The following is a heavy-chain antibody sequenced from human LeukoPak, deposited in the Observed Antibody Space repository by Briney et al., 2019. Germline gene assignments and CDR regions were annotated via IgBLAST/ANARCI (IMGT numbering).Heavy chain of an antibody. D-gene: IGHD3-9*01. Sequence: GGSLRLSCAASGLTFADYTMHWVRQAPGKGLEWVSSISSSSSYIYYADSVKGRFTISRDNAKNSLYLQMNSLRAEDTAVYYCARDLLYYDILTGYLGYWGQGTLVTVSS. CDR3: ARDLLYYDILTGYLGY. V-gene: IGHV3-21*01. CDR1: GLTFADYT. J-gene: IGHJ4*02. CDR2: ISSSSSYI.